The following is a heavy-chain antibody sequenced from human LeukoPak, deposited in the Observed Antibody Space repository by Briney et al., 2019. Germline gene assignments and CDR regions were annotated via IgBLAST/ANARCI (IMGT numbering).Heavy chain of an antibody. CDR1: GFTFSSYA. CDR3: AKYTFDFWSGYFVY. V-gene: IGHV3-23*01. Sequence: GGSLRLSCAASGFTFSSYAMSWVRQAPGKGLEWVSAISGSGGNTYYADSVKGRFTISRDNSKNTLYLQMNSLRAEDTAVYYCAKYTFDFWSGYFVYWGQGTLVTVSS. CDR2: ISGSGGNT. J-gene: IGHJ4*02. D-gene: IGHD3-3*01.